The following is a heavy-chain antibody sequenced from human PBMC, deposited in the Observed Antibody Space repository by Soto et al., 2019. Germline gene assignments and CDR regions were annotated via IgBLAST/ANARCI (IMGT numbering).Heavy chain of an antibody. D-gene: IGHD3-9*01. CDR3: AKDCHPSQGLAAVDY. Sequence: PGGPLRLSCAASGFTFDDYVIHWVRQAPGKGLEWVSSISWNSATIGYADSVKGRFTISRDNARNSLYLQMKSLRPEDTALYYCAKDCHPSQGLAAVDYWSQGTLLTVSS. J-gene: IGHJ4*02. CDR2: ISWNSATI. V-gene: IGHV3-9*01. CDR1: GFTFDDYV.